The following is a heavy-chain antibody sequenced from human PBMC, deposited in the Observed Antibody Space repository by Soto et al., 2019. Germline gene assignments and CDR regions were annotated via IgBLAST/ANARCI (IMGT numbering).Heavy chain of an antibody. CDR3: ARASLDRNNWFDP. CDR2: IYHSGST. J-gene: IGHJ5*02. CDR1: GGSISSGGYS. D-gene: IGHD3-22*01. Sequence: SETLSLTCAVSGGSISSGGYSWSWIRQPPGKGLEWIGYIYHSGSTYYNPSLKSRVTISVDRSKNQFSLKLSSVSAADTAVYYCARASLDRNNWFDPWGQGPLVTVLL. V-gene: IGHV4-30-2*01.